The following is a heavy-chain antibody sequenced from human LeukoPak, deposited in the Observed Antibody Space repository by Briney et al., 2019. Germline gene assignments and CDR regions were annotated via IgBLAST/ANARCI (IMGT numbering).Heavy chain of an antibody. CDR2: IYSGGST. J-gene: IGHJ4*02. D-gene: IGHD5-24*01. CDR3: ARDRLWGDGYNLVDY. V-gene: IGHV3-66*01. Sequence: GGSLRLSCAASGFTFNDYYMSWVRQAPGKGLEWVSVIYSGGSTYYADSVKGRFTISRDNSKNTLYLQMNSLRAEDTAVYYCARDRLWGDGYNLVDYWGQGTLVTVSS. CDR1: GFTFNDYY.